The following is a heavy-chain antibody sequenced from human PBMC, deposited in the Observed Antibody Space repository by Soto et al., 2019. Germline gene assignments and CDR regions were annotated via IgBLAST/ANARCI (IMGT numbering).Heavy chain of an antibody. J-gene: IGHJ5*02. D-gene: IGHD3-22*01. CDR3: ARIPCGNYYTENFFDP. CDR1: GFSLTTNGMC. CDR2: IDWDDNT. V-gene: IGHV2-70*01. Sequence: SGPTLVNPTQTLTLTCTFSGFSLTTNGMCLSWIRQPPGKALEWLALIDWDDNTYYSTSLNNRLTLSKDTSKNQVVLLVRHMGPVDTATYYCARIPCGNYYTENFFDPWGQGIPVTVSS.